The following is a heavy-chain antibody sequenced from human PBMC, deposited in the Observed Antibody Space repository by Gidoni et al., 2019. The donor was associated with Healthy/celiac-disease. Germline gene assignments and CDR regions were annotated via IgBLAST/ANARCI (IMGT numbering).Heavy chain of an antibody. D-gene: IGHD3-3*01. CDR3: ARAGGITIFGVARDDY. CDR2: SSAYNGNT. Sequence: QVQLVQSGAELKKPGASVKVPCKASGYTFTSSGISWVRQAPGQGLEWMGWSSAYNGNTNCAQKLQGRITMTTDTATSTAYMELRSLRSDDTAVYYCARAGGITIFGVARDDYWGQGTLVTVSS. CDR1: GYTFTSSG. J-gene: IGHJ4*02. V-gene: IGHV1-18*01.